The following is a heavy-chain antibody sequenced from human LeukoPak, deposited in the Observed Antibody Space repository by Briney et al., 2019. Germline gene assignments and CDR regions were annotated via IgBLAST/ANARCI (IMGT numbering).Heavy chain of an antibody. Sequence: GGSLRLSCAASGFTFSSYAMSWVRQAPGKGLEWVSSISGAGRSTYYADSVKGRFTISRDNSKNTLYLQMNSLRAEDTAVYYCARKDYTGNSRRFDPWGQGTLVTVSS. V-gene: IGHV3-23*01. J-gene: IGHJ5*02. CDR2: ISGAGRST. CDR3: ARKDYTGNSRRFDP. CDR1: GFTFSSYA. D-gene: IGHD6-13*01.